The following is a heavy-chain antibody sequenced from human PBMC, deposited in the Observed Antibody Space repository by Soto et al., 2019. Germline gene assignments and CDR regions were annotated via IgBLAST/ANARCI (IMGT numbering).Heavy chain of an antibody. Sequence: GGSLRLSCAASGFTFSSYSMNWVRQAPGKGLEWVSSISSSSSYIYYADSVKGRFTISRDNAKNSLYLQMNSLRAEDTAVYYCARSYYDILTGYKSVPSNIAKIWGQGTMVTVSS. V-gene: IGHV3-21*01. CDR1: GFTFSSYS. D-gene: IGHD3-9*01. CDR3: ARSYYDILTGYKSVPSNIAKI. CDR2: ISSSSSYI. J-gene: IGHJ3*02.